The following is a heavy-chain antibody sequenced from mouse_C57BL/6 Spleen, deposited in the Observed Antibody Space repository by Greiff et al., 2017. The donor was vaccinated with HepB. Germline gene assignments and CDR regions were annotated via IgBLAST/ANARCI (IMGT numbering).Heavy chain of an antibody. J-gene: IGHJ4*01. V-gene: IGHV10-1*01. CDR1: GFSFNTYA. CDR2: IRSKSNNYAT. CDR3: VRHPDYCCSSLYAMDY. Sequence: EVQRVESGGGLVQPKGSLKLSCAASGFSFNTYAMNWVRQAPGKGLEWVARIRSKSNNYATYYADSVKDRFTISRDDSESMLYLQMNNLKTEDTAMYYCVRHPDYCCSSLYAMDYWGQGTSVTVSS. D-gene: IGHD1-1*01.